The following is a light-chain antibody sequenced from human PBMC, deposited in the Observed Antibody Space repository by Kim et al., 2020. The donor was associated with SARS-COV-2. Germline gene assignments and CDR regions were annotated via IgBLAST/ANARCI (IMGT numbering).Light chain of an antibody. J-gene: IGLJ1*01. Sequence: PGKTARLTCGGNNIGSKSVLWYQQKPGLAPVLVIYYESDRPSGIPERLSGSNSGNTATLTISRVEAGDEADYYCQVWDSSSDHHVFGTGTKVTVL. CDR3: QVWDSSSDHHV. V-gene: IGLV3-21*04. CDR1: NIGSKS. CDR2: YES.